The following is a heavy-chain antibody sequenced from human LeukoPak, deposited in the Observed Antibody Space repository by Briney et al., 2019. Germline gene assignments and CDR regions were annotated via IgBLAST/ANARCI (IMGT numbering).Heavy chain of an antibody. CDR2: IYPGDSSS. Sequence: GESLKISCKGSGYSFTSYWIGWVRQMPGKGLEWLGIIYPGDSSSRYSPSFQGQVTISAGKSISHAYRQWSGLKASDAAMFYCARQYYDILSGPNRFDSWGQGTLVTVSS. J-gene: IGHJ5*01. CDR1: GYSFTSYW. V-gene: IGHV5-51*01. CDR3: ARQYYDILSGPNRFDS. D-gene: IGHD3-9*01.